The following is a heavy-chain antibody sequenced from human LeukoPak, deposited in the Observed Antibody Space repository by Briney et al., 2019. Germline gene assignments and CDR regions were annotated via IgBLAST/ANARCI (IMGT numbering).Heavy chain of an antibody. Sequence: GGSLRLSCAASGFTFSSYAMNWVRQAPGKGLEWVSSISRDSNYIYYADSVKGRFTISRDNAKNSLYLQMNSLGAEDTAVYYCARELTYSDYWGQGTLVTVSS. CDR2: ISRDSNYI. D-gene: IGHD4-11*01. J-gene: IGHJ4*02. V-gene: IGHV3-21*01. CDR1: GFTFSSYA. CDR3: ARELTYSDY.